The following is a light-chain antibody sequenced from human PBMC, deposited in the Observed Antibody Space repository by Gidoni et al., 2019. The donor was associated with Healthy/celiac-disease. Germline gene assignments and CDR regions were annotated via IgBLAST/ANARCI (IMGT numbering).Light chain of an antibody. Sequence: DIQLTQSPSFLSASVGDRVTITCRASQGISSYLAWYQQKPGKAPKLLIYAASTLQSGVPSRFSGSGSGPEFTLTISSLQPEDFATYYCQQLNSYPLAFGQGTKVEIK. CDR3: QQLNSYPLA. J-gene: IGKJ1*01. CDR2: AAS. V-gene: IGKV1-9*01. CDR1: QGISSY.